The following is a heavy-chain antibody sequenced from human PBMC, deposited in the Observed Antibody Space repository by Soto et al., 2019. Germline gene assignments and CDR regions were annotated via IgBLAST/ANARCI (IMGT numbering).Heavy chain of an antibody. J-gene: IGHJ2*01. V-gene: IGHV3-7*01. D-gene: IGHD3-10*01. Sequence: GGSLRLSCAASGFTFSSYWMSWVRQAPGKGLEWVANIKQDGSEKYYVDSVKGRFTISRDNAKNSLYLQMNSLRAEDTAVYYCARAGYRFGELFWYFDLWGRGTLVTVSS. CDR1: GFTFSSYW. CDR3: ARAGYRFGELFWYFDL. CDR2: IKQDGSEK.